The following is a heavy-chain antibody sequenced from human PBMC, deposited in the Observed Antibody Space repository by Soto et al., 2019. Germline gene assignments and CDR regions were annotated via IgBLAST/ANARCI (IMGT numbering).Heavy chain of an antibody. CDR2: IKQDGSEK. D-gene: IGHD7-27*01. J-gene: IGHJ4*02. Sequence: GGSLRLSCAASGFTFSSYWMSWVRQAPGKGLEWVANIKQDGSEKYYVDSVKGRFTISRDNAKNSLYLQMNSLRAEDTAVYYCASSPYLDSGEFDYWGQGTLVTVSS. CDR3: ASSPYLDSGEFDY. CDR1: GFTFSSYW. V-gene: IGHV3-7*05.